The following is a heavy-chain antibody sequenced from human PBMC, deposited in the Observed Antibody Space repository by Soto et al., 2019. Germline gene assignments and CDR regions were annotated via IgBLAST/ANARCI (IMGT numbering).Heavy chain of an antibody. D-gene: IGHD3-22*01. J-gene: IGHJ6*02. CDR1: GYTFTGYY. V-gene: IGHV1-2*04. CDR3: ARERYYDSSGYYGMDV. Sequence: ASVKVSCKASGYTFTGYYMHWVRQAPGQGLEGMGWINPNSGGTNYAQKFQGWVTMTRDTSISTAYMELSRLRSDDTAVYYCARERYYDSSGYYGMDVWGQGTTVTVSS. CDR2: INPNSGGT.